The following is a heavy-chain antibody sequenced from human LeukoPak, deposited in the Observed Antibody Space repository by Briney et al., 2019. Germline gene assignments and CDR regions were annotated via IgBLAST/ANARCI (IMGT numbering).Heavy chain of an antibody. CDR1: GFTFSSYG. Sequence: PGGSLRLSCATSGFTFSSYGMYWVRPAPGEGLEWVAVISYDGSNKFYADSVKGRFTISRDNSKNKMYLQKNSLRAEDTAVYYCTRHPAEGDYWGQGTLVTVSS. V-gene: IGHV3-30*03. D-gene: IGHD2-15*01. CDR2: ISYDGSNK. CDR3: TRHPAEGDY. J-gene: IGHJ4*02.